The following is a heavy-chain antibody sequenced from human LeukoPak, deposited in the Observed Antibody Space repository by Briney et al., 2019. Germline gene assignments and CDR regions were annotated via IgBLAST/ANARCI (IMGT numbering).Heavy chain of an antibody. CDR1: GFTFSSYA. CDR3: GKDQLRSTNGSPWFDP. J-gene: IGHJ5*02. Sequence: PGGSLRLSCAASGFTFSSYAMSWVRQTPGKGLEWVSAVSGGGGGTYYADSVKGRVTISRDTSKNTRYLQMSTLRAEETRVYYSGKDQLRSTNGSPWFDPRGQESLVTVSS. CDR2: VSGGGGGT. D-gene: IGHD2-8*01. V-gene: IGHV3-23*01.